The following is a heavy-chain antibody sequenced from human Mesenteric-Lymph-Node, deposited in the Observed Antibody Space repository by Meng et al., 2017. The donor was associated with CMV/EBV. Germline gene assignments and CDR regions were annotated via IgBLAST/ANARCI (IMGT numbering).Heavy chain of an antibody. CDR1: IGTIDCYMW. CDR3: TICPNQVSDY. Sequence: SPASAGSIGTIDCYMWWSRVRQPPGQGLEWISYICENTYSNYSPTLRVSVTIAMYKSKIQLSLNLRTVADTDTDYCACTICPNQVSDYWGQGTLVTVSS. CDR2: ICENTYS. J-gene: IGHJ4*02. V-gene: IGHV4/OR15-8*02. D-gene: IGHD1-14*01.